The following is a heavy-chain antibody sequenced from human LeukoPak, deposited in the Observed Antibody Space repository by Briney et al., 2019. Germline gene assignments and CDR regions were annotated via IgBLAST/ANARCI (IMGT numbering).Heavy chain of an antibody. CDR1: GFTVSSNY. Sequence: PGGSLRLSCAASGFTVSSNYMSWVRQAPGKGLEWVSVIYSGGSTYYADSVKGRFTISRDNSKNTLYLQMNSLRAEDTAVYYCARDGRGSASSWYFDLWGQGTLVTVSS. D-gene: IGHD6-13*01. CDR3: ARDGRGSASSWYFDL. V-gene: IGHV3-53*01. CDR2: IYSGGST. J-gene: IGHJ4*02.